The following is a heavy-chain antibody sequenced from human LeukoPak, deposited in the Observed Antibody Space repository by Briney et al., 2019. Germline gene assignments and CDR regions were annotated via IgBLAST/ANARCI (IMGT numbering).Heavy chain of an antibody. CDR1: GYTLTELS. CDR2: FDPEDGET. D-gene: IGHD6-13*01. CDR3: ASGAAAGYDFFRMDV. V-gene: IGHV1-24*01. Sequence: ASVKVSCKVSGYTLTELSMHWVRQAPGKGLEWMGGFDPEDGETIYAQKFQGRVTITADKSTSTTFLELSGLRSDDTAVYYCASGAAAGYDFFRMDVWGQGTTVTVSS. J-gene: IGHJ6*02.